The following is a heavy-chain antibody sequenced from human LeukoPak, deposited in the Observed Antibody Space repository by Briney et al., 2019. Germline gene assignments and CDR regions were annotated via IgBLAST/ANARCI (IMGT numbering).Heavy chain of an antibody. J-gene: IGHJ4*02. CDR1: GYRFTSYW. Sequence: VESLKISCKGSGYRFTSYWIGWVRQMPRKDLEWMGIIYPGDSDTRYSPSFQGQVTISADKSISTASLQWSSLKASDTAIYYCARRIPVAGLYYFDFWGQGTLVTVSS. D-gene: IGHD6-19*01. CDR3: ARRIPVAGLYYFDF. V-gene: IGHV5-51*01. CDR2: IYPGDSDT.